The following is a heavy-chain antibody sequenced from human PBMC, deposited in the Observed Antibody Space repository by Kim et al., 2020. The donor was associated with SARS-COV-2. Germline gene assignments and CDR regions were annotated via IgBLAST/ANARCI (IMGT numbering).Heavy chain of an antibody. CDR3: AKDSGPGMGAIGY. CDR1: GFTFSEYA. J-gene: IGHJ4*02. CDR2: ISRDSGQT. V-gene: IGHV3-9*01. Sequence: GGSLRLSCTTSGFTFSEYAMHWVRQRPGKGLAWVSRISRDSGQTDYADSVRGRFSISRDNAKNTLYLQMSSLRLEDTGLYYCAKDSGPGMGAIGYWGQ. D-gene: IGHD1-26*01.